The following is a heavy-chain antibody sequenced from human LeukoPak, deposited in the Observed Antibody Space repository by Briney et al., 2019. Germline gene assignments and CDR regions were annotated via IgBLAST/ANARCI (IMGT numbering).Heavy chain of an antibody. J-gene: IGHJ4*02. Sequence: GGSLRLSCAASGFTFSSYWMHWVRQTPGKGLVWVSRINSDGSSTSYADSVKGRFTISRDNAKNTLYLQMNSLRAEDTAVYYCARDRRQLWLDYWGQGTLVTVSS. D-gene: IGHD5-18*01. CDR3: ARDRRQLWLDY. CDR1: GFTFSSYW. V-gene: IGHV3-74*01. CDR2: INSDGSST.